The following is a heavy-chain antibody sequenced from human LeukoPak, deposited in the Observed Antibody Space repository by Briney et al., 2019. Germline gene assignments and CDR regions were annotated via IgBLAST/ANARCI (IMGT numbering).Heavy chain of an antibody. CDR3: ARRPRNAGSYDGPSGLDY. D-gene: IGHD1-26*01. J-gene: IGHJ4*02. CDR2: VNHSGST. Sequence: SETQSLTCAVYGGTFSGHYWSWVRQPPGKGLEWIGEVNHSGSTNYNPPLKSRVSISAGTSKNQFSLKVRSMTAADTAVYYCARRPRNAGSYDGPSGLDYWGQGTRVTVSS. CDR1: GGTFSGHY. V-gene: IGHV4-34*01.